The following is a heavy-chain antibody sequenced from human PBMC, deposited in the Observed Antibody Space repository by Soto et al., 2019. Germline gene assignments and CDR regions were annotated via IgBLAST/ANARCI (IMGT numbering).Heavy chain of an antibody. CDR2: IYPSDSDT. CDR3: ARLLYSSTWEEYFQH. V-gene: IGHV5-51*01. CDR1: GYTFTIYW. J-gene: IGHJ1*01. D-gene: IGHD6-13*01. Sequence: GESLKISCNGSGYTFTIYWIGWVRQMPGKGLEWMGIIYPSDSDTRYSPSFQGQVTMSVDKSISTAYLQWSSLKASDTATYYCARLLYSSTWEEYFQHWGQGTLVTVSS.